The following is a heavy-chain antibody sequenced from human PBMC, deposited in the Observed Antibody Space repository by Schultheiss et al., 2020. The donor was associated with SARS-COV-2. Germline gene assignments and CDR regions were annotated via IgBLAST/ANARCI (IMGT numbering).Heavy chain of an antibody. CDR1: GLTFSHAW. CDR2: IKSKSDGGTT. CDR3: TTEGIAVAPDAFDI. J-gene: IGHJ3*02. V-gene: IGHV3-15*01. Sequence: GGSLRLSCVASGLTFSHAWMSWVRQAPGKGLEWVGRIKSKSDGGTTDYAAPVKDRFTIARDDSKNTLYLQMNSLKTEDTAVYYCTTEGIAVAPDAFDIWGQGTTVTVSS. D-gene: IGHD6-19*01.